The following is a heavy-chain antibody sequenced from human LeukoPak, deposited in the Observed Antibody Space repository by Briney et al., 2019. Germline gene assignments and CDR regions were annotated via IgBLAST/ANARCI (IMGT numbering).Heavy chain of an antibody. CDR2: IYHSGTT. V-gene: IGHV4-39*01. J-gene: IGHJ4*02. CDR1: GDSVSSSRYY. D-gene: IGHD3-3*01. CDR3: ARQDYDFWSGYYDY. Sequence: PSETLSLTCIVSGDSVSSSRYYWGWIRQPPGRGLEWIGSIYHSGTTFYNPSLKSRVTISVDTSKNQFSMKLTSVTAADTAVYFCARQDYDFWSGYYDYWGQGTLVTVSS.